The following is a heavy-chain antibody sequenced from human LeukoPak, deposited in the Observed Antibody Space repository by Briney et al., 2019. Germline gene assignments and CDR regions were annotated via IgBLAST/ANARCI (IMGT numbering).Heavy chain of an antibody. CDR3: ARVEWFGELSPFDI. CDR1: GGSVSSGTYC. CDR2: IYYSGST. Sequence: SETLSLTCTVSGGSVSSGTYCWSWIRPPPGEGLEWIGYIYYSGSTNYNPSLKSRVTISVDTSKNQFSLKLSSVTAADTAVYYCARVEWFGELSPFDIWGQGTMVTVSS. V-gene: IGHV4-61*01. J-gene: IGHJ3*02. D-gene: IGHD3-10*01.